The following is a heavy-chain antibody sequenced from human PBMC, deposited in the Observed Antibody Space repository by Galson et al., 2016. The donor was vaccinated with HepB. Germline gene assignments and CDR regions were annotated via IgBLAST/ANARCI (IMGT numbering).Heavy chain of an antibody. V-gene: IGHV3-23*01. J-gene: IGHJ2*01. CDR1: GFTFSKFA. D-gene: IGHD1-26*01. CDR2: IANSGYST. CDR3: AKDAGLLDWYFDL. Sequence: SLRLSCAASGFTFSKFAMTWVRQAPGKGLQWVATIANSGYSTYYADSVKGRFTISRDNSKNTLKLQMNSLRAEDTAMYYCAKDAGLLDWYFDLWGRGNLVTVSS.